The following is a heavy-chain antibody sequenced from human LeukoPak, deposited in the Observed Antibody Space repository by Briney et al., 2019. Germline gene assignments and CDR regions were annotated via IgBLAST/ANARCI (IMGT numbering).Heavy chain of an antibody. D-gene: IGHD6-19*01. CDR3: ARDLRIAVAATRDAFDI. CDR1: GFTFSSYS. CDR2: ISSSSSYI. Sequence: GGSLRLSCAASGFTFSSYSVNWVRQAPGKGLEWVSSISSSSSYIYYADSVKGRFTISRDNAKNSLYLQMNSLRAEDTAVYYCARDLRIAVAATRDAFDIWGQGTMVTVSS. J-gene: IGHJ3*02. V-gene: IGHV3-21*01.